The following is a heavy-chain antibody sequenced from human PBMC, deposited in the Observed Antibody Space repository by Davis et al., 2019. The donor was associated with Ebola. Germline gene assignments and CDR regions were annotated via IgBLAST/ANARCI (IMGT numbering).Heavy chain of an antibody. Sequence: GSLRLSCTVSGGSISSYYWSWIRQPPGKGLEWIGYISYSGSTNYNPPLKSRVTISVDTSKNQLSLKLSSVTAADTAVYYCARHRGRIFAIGYYFDYWGQGTLVTVSS. CDR1: GGSISSYY. CDR3: ARHRGRIFAIGYYFDY. D-gene: IGHD2-15*01. V-gene: IGHV4-59*08. J-gene: IGHJ4*02. CDR2: ISYSGST.